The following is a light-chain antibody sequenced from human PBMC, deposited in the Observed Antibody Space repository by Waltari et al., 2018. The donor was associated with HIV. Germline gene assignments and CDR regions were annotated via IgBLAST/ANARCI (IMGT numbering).Light chain of an antibody. J-gene: IGLJ2*01. Sequence: QSALTQPASVSGSPGQSLTISCTGTSSDVGGYNYVSWYQQHPGKAPKLMIYDVSHRPSGVANRSSGPKSGTTASRTISGLQAEDDADYYCSSYTISSTLVFGGGTKLTVL. CDR3: SSYTISSTLV. CDR1: SSDVGGYNY. V-gene: IGLV2-14*01. CDR2: DVS.